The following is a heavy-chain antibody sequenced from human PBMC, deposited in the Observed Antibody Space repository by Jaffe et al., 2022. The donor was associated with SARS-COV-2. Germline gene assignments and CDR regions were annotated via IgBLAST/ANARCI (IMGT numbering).Heavy chain of an antibody. Sequence: QVQLVESGGGVVQPGRSLRLSCAASGFTFSSYGMHWVRQAPGKGLEWVAVIWYDGSNKYYADSVKGRFTISRDNSKNTLYLQMNSLRAEDTAVYYCARDNYGSGSYWASYYGMDVWGQGTTVTVSS. CDR3: ARDNYGSGSYWASYYGMDV. CDR1: GFTFSSYG. J-gene: IGHJ6*02. V-gene: IGHV3-33*01. CDR2: IWYDGSNK. D-gene: IGHD3-10*01.